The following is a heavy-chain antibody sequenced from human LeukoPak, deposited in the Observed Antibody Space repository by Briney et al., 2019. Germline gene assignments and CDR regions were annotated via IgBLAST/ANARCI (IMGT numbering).Heavy chain of an antibody. CDR1: GYTFTSYD. CDR2: MNPNSGNT. V-gene: IGHV1-8*03. Sequence: ASVKVSCKASGYTFTSYDINWVRQATGQGLEWMGWMNPNSGNTGYAQKFQGRVTITRNTSISTAYMELSSLRSEDTAVYYCARSTLAARPYFDYWGQGTLVTVSS. CDR3: ARSTLAARPYFDY. D-gene: IGHD6-6*01. J-gene: IGHJ4*02.